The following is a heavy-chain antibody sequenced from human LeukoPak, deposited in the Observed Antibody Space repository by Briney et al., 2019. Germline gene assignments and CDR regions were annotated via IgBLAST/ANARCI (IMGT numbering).Heavy chain of an antibody. D-gene: IGHD1-7*01. CDR3: AKDGKTRNWNYFQAKAVY. J-gene: IGHJ4*02. V-gene: IGHV3-23*01. Sequence: GGSLRLPCAASGFTVSTYAMSWDRQAPGKGLEWVSGISGSGGSTYYADSVKGRFTISRDNSKNTLYLQVNSLRAEDTAVYYCAKDGKTRNWNYFQAKAVYWGQGTQVTVSS. CDR2: ISGSGGST. CDR1: GFTVSTYA.